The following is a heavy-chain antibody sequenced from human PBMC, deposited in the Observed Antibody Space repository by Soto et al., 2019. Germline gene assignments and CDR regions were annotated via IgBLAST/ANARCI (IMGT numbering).Heavy chain of an antibody. Sequence: PSETLSLTCTVSGGSISSYYWSLIRQPPGKGLEWIGYIYYSGSTNYNPSLKSRVTISVDTSKNQFSLKLSSVTAADTAVYYCARHKQQLVSWFDPWGQGTLVTVS. CDR3: ARHKQQLVSWFDP. D-gene: IGHD6-13*01. V-gene: IGHV4-59*08. J-gene: IGHJ5*02. CDR1: GGSISSYY. CDR2: IYYSGST.